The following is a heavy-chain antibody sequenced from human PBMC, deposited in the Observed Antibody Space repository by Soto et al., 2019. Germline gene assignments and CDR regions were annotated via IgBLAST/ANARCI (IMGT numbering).Heavy chain of an antibody. Sequence: PSETLSLTCTVSGASISSGGYYWSWIRQPPGKGLEWIGEINHSGSTNYNPSLKSRVTISVDTSKNQFSLKLSSVTAADTAVYYCARGGWYVFDYWGQGTLVTVSS. V-gene: IGHV4-39*07. D-gene: IGHD6-19*01. J-gene: IGHJ4*02. CDR3: ARGGWYVFDY. CDR1: GASISSGGYY. CDR2: INHSGST.